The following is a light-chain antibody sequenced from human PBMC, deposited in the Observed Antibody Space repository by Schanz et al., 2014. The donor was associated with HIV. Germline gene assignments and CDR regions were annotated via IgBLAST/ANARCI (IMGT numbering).Light chain of an antibody. J-gene: IGLJ3*02. V-gene: IGLV2-23*02. CDR1: TSDVGSYNL. CDR2: EVS. Sequence: QSALTQPASVSGSPGQSITISCTGTTSDVGSYNLVSWYQQHPGKAPKVMIFEVSKRPSGVSNRFSGSKSGNTATLTISGLQAEDEAVYHCSSYAGNNNLLFGGGTKLTVL. CDR3: SSYAGNNNLL.